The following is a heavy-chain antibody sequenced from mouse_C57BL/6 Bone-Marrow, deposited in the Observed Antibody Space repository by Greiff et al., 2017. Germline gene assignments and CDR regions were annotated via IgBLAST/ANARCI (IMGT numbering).Heavy chain of an antibody. CDR1: GFSLSTSGMG. Sequence: ESGPGILQSSQTLSLTCSFSGFSLSTSGMGVSWIRQPSGKGLEWLAHIYWDDDKRYNPSLKSRLTISKDTSRNQVFLKITSVDTADTATYYCARSYYYGSSYGFAYWGQGTLVTVSA. D-gene: IGHD1-1*01. CDR2: IYWDDDK. CDR3: ARSYYYGSSYGFAY. V-gene: IGHV8-12*01. J-gene: IGHJ3*01.